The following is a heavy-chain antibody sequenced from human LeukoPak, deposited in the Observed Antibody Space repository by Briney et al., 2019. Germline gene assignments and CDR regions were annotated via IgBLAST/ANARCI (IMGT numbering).Heavy chain of an antibody. J-gene: IGHJ4*02. CDR1: GFTFSNAW. D-gene: IGHD3-3*01. CDR3: TTGDLRFLEWLYYFDY. Sequence: GGSLRLSCAASGFTFSNAWMSWVRQAPGKGLEWVGRIKSKTDGGTTDYAAPVKGRFTISRDDSKNTLYLQMNSLKTEDTAVYYCTTGDLRFLEWLYYFDYWGQGTLVTVSS. V-gene: IGHV3-15*01. CDR2: IKSKTDGGTT.